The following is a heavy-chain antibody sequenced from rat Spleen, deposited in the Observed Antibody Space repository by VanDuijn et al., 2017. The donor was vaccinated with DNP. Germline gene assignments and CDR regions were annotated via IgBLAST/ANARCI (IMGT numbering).Heavy chain of an antibody. J-gene: IGHJ2*01. V-gene: IGHV2S12*01. D-gene: IGHD1-5*01. Sequence: QVQLKESGPGLVQPSQTLSLTCTVSGFSLTSYGVSWVRQPPGKGLAWIAAISSGGSTDYNSALKSRLSISRDTSRSQVFLKMNSLQTEDTAIYFCTRDDIGTTRFDYWGQGVMVTVSS. CDR1: GFSLTSYG. CDR2: ISSGGST. CDR3: TRDDIGTTRFDY.